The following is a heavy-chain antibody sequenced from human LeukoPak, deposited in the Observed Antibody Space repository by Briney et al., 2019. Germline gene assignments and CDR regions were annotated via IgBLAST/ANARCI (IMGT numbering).Heavy chain of an antibody. CDR1: GFTFSSYW. CDR2: IKQDGSEK. Sequence: GGSLRLSCAASGFTFSSYWMSWVRQAPGKGLEWVANIKQDGSEKYYVDSVKGRFTISRDNAKNSLYLQMNSLRAEDTAVYYCARGYYGSGSLNYYYYYYMDVWGKGTTVTISS. J-gene: IGHJ6*03. V-gene: IGHV3-7*01. CDR3: ARGYYGSGSLNYYYYYYMDV. D-gene: IGHD3-10*01.